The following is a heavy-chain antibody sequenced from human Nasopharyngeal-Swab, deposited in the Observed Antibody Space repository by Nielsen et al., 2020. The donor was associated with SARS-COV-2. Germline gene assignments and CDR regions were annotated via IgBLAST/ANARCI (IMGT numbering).Heavy chain of an antibody. CDR3: ARLPYYYDSSGYLYYFDY. CDR2: ISAYNGNT. J-gene: IGHJ4*02. V-gene: IGHV1-18*01. D-gene: IGHD3-22*01. CDR1: CYTFTSYG. Sequence: ASVKVSCKASCYTFTSYGISWVRQAPGQGLEWMGWISAYNGNTNYAQKLQGRVTMTTDTSTSTAYMELRSLRSDDTAVYYCARLPYYYDSSGYLYYFDYWGQGTLVTVSS.